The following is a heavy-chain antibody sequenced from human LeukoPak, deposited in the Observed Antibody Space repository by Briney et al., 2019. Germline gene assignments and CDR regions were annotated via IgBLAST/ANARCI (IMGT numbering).Heavy chain of an antibody. CDR3: ARDLYRDSLPVSWFDP. Sequence: ASVKVSCKASGYTFTSYGISWVRQAPGQGLEWMGWISDYNGNTNYAQKLQGRVTMTTDTSTGTAYMELRSLRSDDTAVYYCARDLYRDSLPVSWFDPWGQGTLVTVSS. V-gene: IGHV1-18*01. CDR1: GYTFTSYG. CDR2: ISDYNGNT. D-gene: IGHD4-11*01. J-gene: IGHJ5*02.